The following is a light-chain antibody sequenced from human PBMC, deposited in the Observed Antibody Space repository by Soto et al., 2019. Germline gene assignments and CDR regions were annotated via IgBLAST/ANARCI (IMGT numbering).Light chain of an antibody. CDR2: GPS. V-gene: IGKV3-15*01. CDR1: QSVSSN. Sequence: EIVMTQSPATLSVSPGERATLSCRASQSVSSNLAWYQQKPGQAPRLLIYGPSTRATGIPARFSGSGSGTDFTRTISSLQSKDFAVYYCQQYNNWPPLFTFGPGTKVDI. J-gene: IGKJ3*01. CDR3: QQYNNWPPLFT.